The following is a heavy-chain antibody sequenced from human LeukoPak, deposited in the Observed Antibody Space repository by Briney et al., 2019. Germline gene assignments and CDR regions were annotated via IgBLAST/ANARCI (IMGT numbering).Heavy chain of an antibody. D-gene: IGHD2-2*01. Sequence: PGGSLRLSCAASGFTFSSYSMNWVRQAPGKGLEWVSSISSSSSYIYYADSVKGRFTISRDNAKNSLYLQMNSLRAEDTAVYYCARDIVVVPAVPPIWGQGTMVTVSS. CDR1: GFTFSSYS. CDR3: ARDIVVVPAVPPI. CDR2: ISSSSSYI. V-gene: IGHV3-21*01. J-gene: IGHJ3*02.